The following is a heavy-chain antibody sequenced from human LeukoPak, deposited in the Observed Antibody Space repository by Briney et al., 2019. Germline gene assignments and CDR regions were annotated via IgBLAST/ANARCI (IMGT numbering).Heavy chain of an antibody. D-gene: IGHD3-10*01. V-gene: IGHV4-38-2*02. Sequence: SETLSLTCLVSDYSVSNDYYWGWIRQPPGKGLEWIGSIYHSGSTYYNPSLKSRVTISVDTSKSQFSLRLTSVTAADTAVYFCARERSMVRGMSWFDPWGQGTLVTVSS. CDR1: DYSVSNDYY. CDR3: ARERSMVRGMSWFDP. CDR2: IYHSGST. J-gene: IGHJ5*02.